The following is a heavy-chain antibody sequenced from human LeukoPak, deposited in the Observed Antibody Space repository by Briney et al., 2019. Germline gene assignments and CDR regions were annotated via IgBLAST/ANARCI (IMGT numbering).Heavy chain of an antibody. D-gene: IGHD1-26*01. CDR2: ISGSGGST. CDR1: GFTFSSYA. V-gene: IGHV3-23*01. J-gene: IGHJ5*02. CDR3: AKHHGYSGSYFTRDWFDP. Sequence: GGSLRLSCAASGFTFSSYAMSWVRQAPGKGLEWVSAISGSGGSTYYADSVKGRFTISRDNSKNTLYLQMNRLRAEDTAVYYCAKHHGYSGSYFTRDWFDPWGPGTLVTVSS.